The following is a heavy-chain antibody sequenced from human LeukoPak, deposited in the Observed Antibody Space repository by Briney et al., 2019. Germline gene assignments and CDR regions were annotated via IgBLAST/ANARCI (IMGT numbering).Heavy chain of an antibody. Sequence: GGSLRLSCAASGFSLTRYSMNWVRQAPGKGLEWVSYISSSSTYIYYADSVKGRFTISRDNAKNSLYLQMNSLRVEDTAVYYCARVGDQLAFDYWGQGILVTVSS. CDR2: ISSSSTYI. CDR3: ARVGDQLAFDY. CDR1: GFSLTRYS. J-gene: IGHJ4*02. V-gene: IGHV3-21*06. D-gene: IGHD2-2*01.